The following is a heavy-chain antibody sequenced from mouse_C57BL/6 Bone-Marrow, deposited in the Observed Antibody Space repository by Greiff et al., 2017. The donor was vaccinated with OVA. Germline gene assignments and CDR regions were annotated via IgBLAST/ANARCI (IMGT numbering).Heavy chain of an antibody. V-gene: IGHV1-81*01. J-gene: IGHJ1*03. Sequence: VHLVESGAELARPGASVKLSCKASGYTFTSYGISWVKQRTGQGLEWIGEIYPRSGNTYYNEKFKGKATLTADKSSSTAYMELRSLTSEDSAVYFCASGYGSSPWYFDVWGTGTTVTVSS. CDR2: IYPRSGNT. CDR1: GYTFTSYG. CDR3: ASGYGSSPWYFDV. D-gene: IGHD1-1*01.